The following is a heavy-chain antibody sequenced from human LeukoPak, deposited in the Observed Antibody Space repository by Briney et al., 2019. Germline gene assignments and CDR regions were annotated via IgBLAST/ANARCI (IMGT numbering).Heavy chain of an antibody. D-gene: IGHD6-19*01. CDR3: ARDVQAGPGY. CDR1: GFTVSTNY. V-gene: IGHV3-33*08. J-gene: IGHJ4*02. CDR2: VWNDGTKK. Sequence: GGSLRLSCAASGFTVSTNYMSWVRQAPGKGLEWVAVVWNDGTKKYYADSVKGRFTISRDKSKNTLYLQMNSLRAEDTAVYYCARDVQAGPGYWGQGTLVTVSS.